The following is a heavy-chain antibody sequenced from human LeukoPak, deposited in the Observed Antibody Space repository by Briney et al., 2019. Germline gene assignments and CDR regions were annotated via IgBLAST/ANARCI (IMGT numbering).Heavy chain of an antibody. J-gene: IGHJ4*02. CDR1: GESISSTNW. V-gene: IGHV4-4*02. CDR3: ANKVYCSTTSCYPAGY. D-gene: IGHD2-2*01. Sequence: SETLSLTCAVSGESISSTNWWSWVRQPPGEGLEWIGEIYHSGTTNYNPSLESRVTISLDTSNNQFSLDLNSVTAADTAVYYCANKVYCSTTSCYPAGYWGQGTLVTVSS. CDR2: IYHSGTT.